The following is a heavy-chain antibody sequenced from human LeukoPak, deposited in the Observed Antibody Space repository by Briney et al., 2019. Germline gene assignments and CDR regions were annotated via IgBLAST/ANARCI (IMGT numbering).Heavy chain of an antibody. Sequence: GGSLRLSCAASGFTFSSYSMNWVRQAPGKGLEWVSYISSSSSTIYYADSVKGRFTISRDNAKNSLYLQMNSLRAEDTAVYYCARDQADWGYYDSSGSPFDYWGQGTLVTVSS. CDR2: ISSSSSTI. CDR3: ARDQADWGYYDSSGSPFDY. CDR1: GFTFSSYS. J-gene: IGHJ4*02. D-gene: IGHD3-22*01. V-gene: IGHV3-48*04.